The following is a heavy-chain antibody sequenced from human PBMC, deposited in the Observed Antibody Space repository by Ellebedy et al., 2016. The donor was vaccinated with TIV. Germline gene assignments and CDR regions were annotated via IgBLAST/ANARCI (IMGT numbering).Heavy chain of an antibody. J-gene: IGHJ6*02. Sequence: AASVKVSCKASGYTFTGYHMHWVRQAPGQGLEWMGCINLNSGGTNFAQRFQGRVTMTRDTSISTAYMELSRPRSDDTAVYYCARDFGTATYTKYYGMDVWGQGTTVTVSS. CDR3: ARDFGTATYTKYYGMDV. CDR2: INLNSGGT. CDR1: GYTFTGYH. V-gene: IGHV1-2*02. D-gene: IGHD5-18*01.